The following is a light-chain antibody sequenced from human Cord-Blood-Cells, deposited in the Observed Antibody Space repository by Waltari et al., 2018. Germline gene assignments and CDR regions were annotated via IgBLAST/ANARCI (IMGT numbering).Light chain of an antibody. J-gene: IGKJ2*01. CDR2: GAS. CDR3: QQYGSSPYT. CDR1: QSVSSSY. Sequence: EIVLTQSPGTLSLSPGERATLSCRASQSVSSSYLDWYQQKPGQAPRLLIYGASSRATGIPDRCRCSGSGTDFTLTISRLEPEDFAVYYCQQYGSSPYTFGQGTKLEIK. V-gene: IGKV3-20*01.